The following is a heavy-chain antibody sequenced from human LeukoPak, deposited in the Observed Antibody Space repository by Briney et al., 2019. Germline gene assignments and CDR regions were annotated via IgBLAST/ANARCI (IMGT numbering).Heavy chain of an antibody. Sequence: PSETLSLTCAVYGGSFSGYYWSWIRQPPGKGLEWIGEINHSGSTNYNPSLKSRVTISVDTSKNQFSLKLSSATAADTAVYYCARAVALYSSSWPYFDYWGQGTLVTVSS. CDR3: ARAVALYSSSWPYFDY. J-gene: IGHJ4*02. D-gene: IGHD6-13*01. V-gene: IGHV4-34*01. CDR1: GGSFSGYY. CDR2: INHSGST.